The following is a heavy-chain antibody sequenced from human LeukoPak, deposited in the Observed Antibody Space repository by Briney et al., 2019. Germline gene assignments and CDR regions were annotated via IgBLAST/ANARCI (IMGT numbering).Heavy chain of an antibody. D-gene: IGHD1-26*01. Sequence: GSLRLSCAASGFTFSSYHMNWVRLAPGKGLEWVSYISASGSTIYYADSVKGRSTFSRDNSKNLLYLQMNSLRAEDTAVYYCARVGATAFDYWGQGTLVTVSS. CDR2: ISASGSTI. CDR3: ARVGATAFDY. V-gene: IGHV3-48*04. J-gene: IGHJ4*02. CDR1: GFTFSSYH.